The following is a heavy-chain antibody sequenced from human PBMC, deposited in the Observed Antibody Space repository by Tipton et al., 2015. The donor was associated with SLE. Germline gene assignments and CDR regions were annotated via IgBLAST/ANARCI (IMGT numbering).Heavy chain of an antibody. V-gene: IGHV4-59*01. CDR1: GGSFSGYY. CDR2: IYYSGST. J-gene: IGHJ5*02. Sequence: TLSLTCAVYGGSFSGYYWSWIRQPPGKGLEWIGYIYYSGSTNYNPSLKSRVTISVDTSKNQFSLKLSSVTAADTAVYYCARSGSYWFDPWGQGTLVTVSS. CDR3: ARSGSYWFDP. D-gene: IGHD6-6*01.